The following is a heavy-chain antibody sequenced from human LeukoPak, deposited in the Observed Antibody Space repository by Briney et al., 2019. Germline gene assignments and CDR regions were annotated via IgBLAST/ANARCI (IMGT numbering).Heavy chain of an antibody. J-gene: IGHJ4*02. CDR2: IIPIFGTA. V-gene: IGHV1-69*06. CDR1: GGTFTSYA. Sequence: SVKVSCKASGGTFTSYAISWVRQAPGQGLEWMGGIIPIFGTANYAQKFQGRVTITADKSPTTAYMELSSLRSEDTAVYYCATKEYDILTGYYLYYFDYWGQGTLVTVSS. D-gene: IGHD3-9*01. CDR3: ATKEYDILTGYYLYYFDY.